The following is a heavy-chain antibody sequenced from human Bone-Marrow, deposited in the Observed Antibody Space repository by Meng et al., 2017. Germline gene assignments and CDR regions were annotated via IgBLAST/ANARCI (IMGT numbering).Heavy chain of an antibody. CDR1: GGIFRNAW. CDR3: TKNLPFNEGGVITT. D-gene: IGHD3-16*02. Sequence: GGPLRLSCEASGGIFRNAWMTWVRQAPGKGLEWVGRIKSKVNGGTKDFAAPVKGSFTISRDDPDNTLNLQMNSLKPEDTAGYYSTKNLPFNEGGVITTWGQGTLVTVSS. V-gene: IGHV3-15*01. CDR2: IKSKVNGGTK. J-gene: IGHJ5*02.